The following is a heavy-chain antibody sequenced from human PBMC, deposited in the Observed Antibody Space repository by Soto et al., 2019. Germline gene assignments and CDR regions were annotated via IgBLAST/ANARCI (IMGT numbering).Heavy chain of an antibody. Sequence: SETLSLTCTVSGGSISSSSYYWGWIRQPPGKGLEWIGSIYYSGSTYYNPSLKSRVTISVDTSKNQFSLKLSSVTAADTAVYYCARTAHSSSSFGDWFDPWGQGTLVTVSS. CDR3: ARTAHSSSSFGDWFDP. CDR1: GGSISSSSYY. J-gene: IGHJ5*02. V-gene: IGHV4-39*01. CDR2: IYYSGST. D-gene: IGHD6-6*01.